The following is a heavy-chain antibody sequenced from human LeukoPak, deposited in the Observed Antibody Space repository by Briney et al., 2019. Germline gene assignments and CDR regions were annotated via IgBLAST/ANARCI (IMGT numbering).Heavy chain of an antibody. CDR1: GGTFSSYA. CDR2: IIPILGIA. V-gene: IGHV1-69*04. Sequence: SVKVSCKASGGTFSSYAISWVRQAPGQGLERMGRIIPILGIANYAQKFQGRVTITADKSTSTAYMELSSLRSEDTAVYYCARGSGATHLFDYWGQGTLVTVSS. D-gene: IGHD1-26*01. J-gene: IGHJ4*02. CDR3: ARGSGATHLFDY.